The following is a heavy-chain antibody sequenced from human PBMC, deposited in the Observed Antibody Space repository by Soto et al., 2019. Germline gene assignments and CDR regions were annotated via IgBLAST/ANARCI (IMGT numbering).Heavy chain of an antibody. V-gene: IGHV3-64D*06. Sequence: PGGSLRLSCSASGFIFSTYAMHWVRQAPGKGLEYVSAISSNGGSTYYADSVKGRFTISRDNSKNTLYLQMSSLRAEDTAVYYCVKGSDTAMVSDFDYWGQGTLVTVSS. D-gene: IGHD5-18*01. CDR3: VKGSDTAMVSDFDY. CDR2: ISSNGGST. CDR1: GFIFSTYA. J-gene: IGHJ4*02.